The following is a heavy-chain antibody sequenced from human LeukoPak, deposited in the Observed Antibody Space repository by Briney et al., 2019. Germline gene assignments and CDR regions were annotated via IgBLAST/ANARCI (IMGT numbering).Heavy chain of an antibody. D-gene: IGHD6-6*01. Sequence: GGSLRLSCAASGFTFSSYAMSWVRQAPGKGLEWVSAISGSGGSTYYADSVKGRFTISRDNSKNTLYLQMNSLRAEDTAVYYCATTKQLAYAGFDYWGQGTLVTVSS. V-gene: IGHV3-23*01. J-gene: IGHJ4*02. CDR2: ISGSGGST. CDR1: GFTFSSYA. CDR3: ATTKQLAYAGFDY.